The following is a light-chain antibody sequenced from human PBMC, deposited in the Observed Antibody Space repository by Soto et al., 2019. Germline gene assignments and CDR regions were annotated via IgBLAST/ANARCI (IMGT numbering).Light chain of an antibody. Sequence: QSAVAQPASVSGSPGQSITISCTGTSSDVGGYTYVSWYQQHPGKAPKLMIFEVSNRPSGVSNRFSGSKSGNTASLTISGLQAEDEADYYCSSYTSRNTLYVFGTGTKVTVL. CDR2: EVS. CDR3: SSYTSRNTLYV. V-gene: IGLV2-14*01. CDR1: SSDVGGYTY. J-gene: IGLJ1*01.